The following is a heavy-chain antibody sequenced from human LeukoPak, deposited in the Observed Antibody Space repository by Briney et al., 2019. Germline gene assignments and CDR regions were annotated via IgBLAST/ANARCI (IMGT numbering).Heavy chain of an antibody. CDR2: ISSSSSYI. J-gene: IGHJ4*02. CDR1: GFTFNSYN. Sequence: GSLRPSCAASGFTFNSYNLNLVPQAPGEGLEWVSSISSSSSYIYYADSVKGRFTISRDNAKNSLYLQMNSLRAEDTAVYYCASLLSGGDYWGQGTLVTVSS. V-gene: IGHV3-21*01. D-gene: IGHD5/OR15-5a*01. CDR3: ASLLSGGDY.